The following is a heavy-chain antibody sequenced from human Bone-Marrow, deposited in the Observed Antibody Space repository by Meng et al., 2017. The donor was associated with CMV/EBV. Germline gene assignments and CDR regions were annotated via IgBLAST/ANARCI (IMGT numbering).Heavy chain of an antibody. V-gene: IGHV1-8*03. CDR3: ARALSKYYYYSMDV. J-gene: IGHJ6*02. CDR2: MNPNSGNT. D-gene: IGHD3-16*01. Sequence: ASVKVSCKASGGTFSSYAISWVRQATGQGLEWMGWMNPNSGNTGYAQKFQGRVTITRNTSISTAYMELSSLRSEDTAVYYCARALSKYYYYSMDVWGQGTTVTVSS. CDR1: GGTFSSYA.